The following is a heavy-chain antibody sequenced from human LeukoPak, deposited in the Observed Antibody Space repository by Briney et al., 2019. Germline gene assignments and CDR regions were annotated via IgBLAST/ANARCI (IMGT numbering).Heavy chain of an antibody. V-gene: IGHV3-43*01. CDR2: ISWDGSDT. CDR1: GFTFDDYM. J-gene: IGHJ4*02. CDR3: AKDSGALEEGYFDS. Sequence: PGGSLGLSCAASGFTFDDYMMHWVRQALGKGLEWVSLISWDGSDTYYADSVKGRFTISRDNSKDSLYLQMNSLRTDDTALYYCAKDSGALEEGYFDSWGQGTLVTVSS.